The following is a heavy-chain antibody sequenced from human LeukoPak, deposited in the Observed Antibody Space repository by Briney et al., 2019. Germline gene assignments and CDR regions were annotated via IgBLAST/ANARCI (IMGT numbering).Heavy chain of an antibody. CDR2: IYYSGST. CDR1: GGSISSGGYY. D-gene: IGHD3-10*01. V-gene: IGHV4-31*03. CDR3: ARVLGSGSYYVDY. Sequence: SQTLSLTCTVSGGSISSGGYYWSWIRQHAGKGLEWIGYIYYSGSTYYNPSLKSRVTISVDTSKNQFSLKLSSVTAADTAVYYCARVLGSGSYYVDYWGQGTLVTVSS. J-gene: IGHJ4*02.